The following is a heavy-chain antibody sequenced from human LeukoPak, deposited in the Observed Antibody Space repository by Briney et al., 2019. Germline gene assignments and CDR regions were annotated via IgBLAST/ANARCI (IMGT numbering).Heavy chain of an antibody. CDR3: ARRITTSYGDYDH. D-gene: IGHD4-17*01. CDR2: IYHSGST. J-gene: IGHJ5*02. V-gene: IGHV4-38-2*02. CDR1: GYSISSGYY. Sequence: SETLSLTCTVSGYSISSGYYWGWIRQPPGKGLEWIGSIYHSGSTNYNPSLKSRVTISVDTSKNQFSLKLSSVTAADTAVYYCARRITTSYGDYDHWGQGTLVTVSS.